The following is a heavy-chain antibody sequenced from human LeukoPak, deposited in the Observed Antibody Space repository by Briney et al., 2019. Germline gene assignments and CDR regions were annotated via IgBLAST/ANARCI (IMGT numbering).Heavy chain of an antibody. J-gene: IGHJ4*02. Sequence: GGSLRLSCAASGFTFSDYSMNWVRQAPGKGLEWVSYISSSGSTIYYADSVKGRFTISRDNAKNLLYLEMNRLRAEDTAVYYCARYRLVWLPAPVFDYWGQGTLVTVSS. CDR3: ARYRLVWLPAPVFDY. D-gene: IGHD6-19*01. CDR1: GFTFSDYS. V-gene: IGHV3-48*04. CDR2: ISSSGSTI.